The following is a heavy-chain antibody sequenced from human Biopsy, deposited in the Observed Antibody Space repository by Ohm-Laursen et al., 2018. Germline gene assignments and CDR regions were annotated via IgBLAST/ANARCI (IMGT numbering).Heavy chain of an antibody. CDR3: ARGSNDFGGLYFPR. J-gene: IGHJ4*02. CDR1: GGSFTGHY. D-gene: IGHD4-23*01. V-gene: IGHV4-59*11. CDR2: ISYTGYT. Sequence: GTLSLTCTVSGGSFTGHYWSWIRQPPGKGLEWIGHISYTGYTSYNASLKSRVTISVDTSRNHFSLRLSSLTAADTAVYYCARGSNDFGGLYFPRWGQGTLLTVST.